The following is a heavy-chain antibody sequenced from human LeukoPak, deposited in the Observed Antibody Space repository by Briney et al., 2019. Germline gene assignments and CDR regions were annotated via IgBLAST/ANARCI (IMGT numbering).Heavy chain of an antibody. D-gene: IGHD6-13*01. J-gene: IGHJ5*02. CDR3: ARKKAAGPYNWFDP. CDR1: GYSISSGYY. CDR2: IYHSGST. Sequence: PETLSLTCTVSGYSISSGYYWGWIRQPPGKGLEWIGSIYHSGSTYYNPSLKSRVTISVDTSKNQFSLKLSSVTAADTAVYYCARKKAAGPYNWFDPWGQGTLVTVSS. V-gene: IGHV4-38-2*02.